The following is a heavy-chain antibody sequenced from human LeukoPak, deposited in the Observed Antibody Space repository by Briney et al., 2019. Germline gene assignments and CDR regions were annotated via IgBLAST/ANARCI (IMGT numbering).Heavy chain of an antibody. D-gene: IGHD2-2*01. Sequence: GGSLRLSCAASGFTYSSYAMHWVRQAPGKGLEWVAVISYDGGNKYYADSVKGRFTISRDNSKNTLYLQMNSLRAEDTAVYYCARDHCSSTSCYGYHYYYGMDVWGQGTTVTVSS. CDR1: GFTYSSYA. J-gene: IGHJ6*02. CDR3: ARDHCSSTSCYGYHYYYGMDV. V-gene: IGHV3-30-3*01. CDR2: ISYDGGNK.